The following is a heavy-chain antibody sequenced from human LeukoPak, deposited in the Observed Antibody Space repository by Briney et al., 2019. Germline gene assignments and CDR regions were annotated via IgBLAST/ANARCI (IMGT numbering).Heavy chain of an antibody. CDR1: GDSIRSGTYY. CDR3: ARGGGATRIDY. Sequence: SETLSLTCSVSGDSIRSGTYYWSWVRQPAGKGLEWIGRIYTSGSTSYNPALKIRVTISVDTSKHQFSLKLTSVTAADTAVYYCARGGGATRIDYWGQGTLVTVSS. D-gene: IGHD3-10*01. V-gene: IGHV4-61*02. J-gene: IGHJ4*02. CDR2: IYTSGST.